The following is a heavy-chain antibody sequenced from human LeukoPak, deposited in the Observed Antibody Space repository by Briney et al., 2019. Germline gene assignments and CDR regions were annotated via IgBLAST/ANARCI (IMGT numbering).Heavy chain of an antibody. CDR3: ARARYSSSPLALRFFDY. CDR1: GFTFSAYW. D-gene: IGHD6-6*01. J-gene: IGHJ4*02. CDR2: IKQDGSEK. Sequence: GGSLRLSCAASGFTFSAYWMSWVRQAPGKGLEWVANIKQDGSEKYYVDSVKGRFTISRDNAKNSLYPQMNSLRAEDTAVYYCARARYSSSPLALRFFDYWGQGTLVTVSS. V-gene: IGHV3-7*01.